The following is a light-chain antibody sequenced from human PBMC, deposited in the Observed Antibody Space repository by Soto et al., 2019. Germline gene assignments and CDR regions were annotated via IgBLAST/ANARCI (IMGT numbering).Light chain of an antibody. J-gene: IGKJ1*01. CDR1: QSISNH. V-gene: IGKV1-39*01. CDR3: QQSYSSPPT. CDR2: AAS. Sequence: DIPLTQSPSSLSASVEDRVLIXWRASQSISNHLNWYQQKPGKAPKLLIFAASSLQSGVPSRFSGSRSGPDFTLTISSLQPEDFATYYCQQSYSSPPTFGQGTKVDTK.